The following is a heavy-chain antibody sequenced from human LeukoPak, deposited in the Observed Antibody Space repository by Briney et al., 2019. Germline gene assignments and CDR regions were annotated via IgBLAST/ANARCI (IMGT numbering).Heavy chain of an antibody. CDR2: ISGSNSYI. D-gene: IGHD5-18*01. CDR3: ARDMGGYSYGCFDY. V-gene: IGHV3-21*01. CDR1: GFTFSSYS. J-gene: IGHJ4*02. Sequence: GGSLRLSCAASGFTFSSYSMNWVRQAPGKGLEWVSSISGSNSYIYYADSMKGRFTISRDNAKNSLYLQMNSLRAEDTAVYYCARDMGGYSYGCFDYWGQGTLVTVSS.